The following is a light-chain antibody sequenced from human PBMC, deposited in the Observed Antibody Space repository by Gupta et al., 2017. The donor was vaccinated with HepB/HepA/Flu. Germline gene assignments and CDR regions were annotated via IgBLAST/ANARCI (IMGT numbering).Light chain of an antibody. J-gene: IGKJ1*01. CDR3: QQSYSTPT. CDR2: AAS. Sequence: DIQMTQSPSSLSASVGDRVTITCRASQSISNYLNWYQQKPGKAPKLLIYAASSLQSGVPSRFSGSGSGTDFTLPISSLQPEDFATYYCQQSYSTPTFGQGTKVEIK. CDR1: QSISNY. V-gene: IGKV1-39*01.